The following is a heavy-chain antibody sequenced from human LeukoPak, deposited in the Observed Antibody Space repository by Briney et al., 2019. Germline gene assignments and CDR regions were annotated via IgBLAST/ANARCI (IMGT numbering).Heavy chain of an antibody. J-gene: IGHJ4*02. CDR2: IKQDGSEK. Sequence: PGGSLRLSCAASGFTFSSYWMSWVRQAPGKGLEWVANIKQDGSEKFYVDSVKGRFTISRDNAKSSLYLQMNSLRVEDTAVYYCGRVRAAATDYWGQGTLVTVSS. CDR3: GRVRAAATDY. V-gene: IGHV3-7*01. CDR1: GFTFSSYW. D-gene: IGHD2-15*01.